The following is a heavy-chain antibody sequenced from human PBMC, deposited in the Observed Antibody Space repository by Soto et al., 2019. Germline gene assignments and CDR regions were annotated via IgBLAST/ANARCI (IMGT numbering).Heavy chain of an antibody. V-gene: IGHV5-10-1*01. Sequence: AGESLRLSCKGFGYSFADYWIAWVRQMPGKGLEWMGKIDPSDSSINYSPSFQGHVTISADKSLSTAYLQWSSLTASDTAMYYCAKYDPSTSTTSWDFDYWGQGTLVTAYS. CDR3: AKYDPSTSTTSWDFDY. CDR1: GYSFADYW. D-gene: IGHD2-2*01. J-gene: IGHJ4*02. CDR2: IDPSDSSI.